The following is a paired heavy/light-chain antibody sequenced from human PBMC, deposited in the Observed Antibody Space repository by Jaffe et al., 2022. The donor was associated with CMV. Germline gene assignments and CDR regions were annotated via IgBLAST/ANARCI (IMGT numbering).Heavy chain of an antibody. CDR2: IAKTADNT. CDR3: AKESGFCSGVGCPVGWHFDH. V-gene: IGHV3-23*01. J-gene: IGHJ2*01. CDR1: GFTFSNYA. Sequence: EVQLLESGGGLVQPGGSLRLSCAASGFTFSNYAMSWVRQAPGKGPEWVSTIAKTADNTYYADSVKGRFTISRDNSQNTLSLQMNSLRAEDTATYYCAKESGFCSGVGCPVGWHFDHWGRGALVFVSP. D-gene: IGHD2-15*01.
Light chain of an antibody. CDR2: GAS. CDR1: QTVSNTY. Sequence: EIVLTQSPGTLSLSPGERATLSCAASQTVSNTYLAWFQQKPGQAPRLLIYGASSRATGIPDRFSGSGSGTDFTLTISRLEPEDFAVYYCQQYGSSPRTFGQGTKVEV. CDR3: QQYGSSPRT. V-gene: IGKV3-20*01. J-gene: IGKJ1*01.